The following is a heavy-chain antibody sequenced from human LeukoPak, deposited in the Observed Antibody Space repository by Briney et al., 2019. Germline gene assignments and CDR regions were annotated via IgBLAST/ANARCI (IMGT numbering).Heavy chain of an antibody. D-gene: IGHD3-9*01. CDR2: ISYDGSNK. V-gene: IGHV3-30*04. CDR1: GFTCGSYA. J-gene: IGHJ4*02. Sequence: GGSLTLYCAASGFTCGSYAMNWVRQAPGKGMEWVAVISYDGSNKYYADSVKGRFTISRDNSKNTLYLQMNSLRAEDTAVYYCARGVLRYFDWPDYWGQGTLVTVSS. CDR3: ARGVLRYFDWPDY.